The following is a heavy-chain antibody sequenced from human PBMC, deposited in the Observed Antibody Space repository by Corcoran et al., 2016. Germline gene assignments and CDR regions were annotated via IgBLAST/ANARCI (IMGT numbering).Heavy chain of an antibody. CDR2: IYYSGST. V-gene: IGHV4-59*01. D-gene: IGHD3-16*01. J-gene: IGHJ6*02. CDR1: GGSISSYY. Sequence: QVQLQESGPGLVKPSETLSLTCTVSGGSISSYYWSWIRQPPGKGLEWIGYIYYSGSTNYNPSLKSRVTISVDTSKNQFSLKLSSVTAADTAVYYCARGGSYYYYGMDVWGQWTTVTVSS. CDR3: ARGGSYYYYGMDV.